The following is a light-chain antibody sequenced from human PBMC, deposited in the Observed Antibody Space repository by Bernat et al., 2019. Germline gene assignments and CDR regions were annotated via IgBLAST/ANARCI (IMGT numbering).Light chain of an antibody. Sequence: IVMTQSPDSLTVSLGEKVTINCRSSRSILSSDDNRNYLAWYHQKPGQSPKLVIHWASIRESGVPNRFTGTGSGADFTLTITDLQPEDVGLYFCQKHFWAPLTFGGGTRVEIK. CDR2: WAS. CDR3: QKHFWAPLT. V-gene: IGKV4-1*01. CDR1: RSILSSDDNRNY. J-gene: IGKJ4*01.